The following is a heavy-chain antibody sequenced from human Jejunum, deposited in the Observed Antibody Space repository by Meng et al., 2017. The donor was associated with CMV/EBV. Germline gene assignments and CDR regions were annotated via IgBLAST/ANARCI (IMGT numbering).Heavy chain of an antibody. CDR3: ARGGPVFDF. CDR2: ILWDDDR. V-gene: IGHV2-5*02. CDR1: GFSPPTTGMG. J-gene: IGHJ4*02. Sequence: HITLQWSGPTPVKPTPTLPLTCSFSGFSPPTTGMGVGWIRQPPGKALEWLALILWDDDRLYNPSLKTRVTITKDMSTNQVVLTMTNMDPADTGTYYCARGGPVFDFWGQGALVTVSS.